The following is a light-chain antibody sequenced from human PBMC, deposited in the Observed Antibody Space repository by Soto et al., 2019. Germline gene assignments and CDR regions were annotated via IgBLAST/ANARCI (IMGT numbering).Light chain of an antibody. V-gene: IGKV3D-20*01. Sequence: EIVWTQSPATLYLSPGERATLSCGVSQGVSSSYLAWDQQKPGLAPRLLIYDASSRDTGIPDRFSGSGSGTDFTLTISILQTEDFAVYYCQQYGSSPFSYSPGTTGAIK. CDR2: DAS. CDR3: QQYGSSPFS. CDR1: QGVSSSY. J-gene: IGKJ3*01.